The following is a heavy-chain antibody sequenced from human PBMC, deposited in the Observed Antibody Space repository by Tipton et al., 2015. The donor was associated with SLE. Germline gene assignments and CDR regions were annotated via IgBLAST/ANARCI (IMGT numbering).Heavy chain of an antibody. D-gene: IGHD2/OR15-2a*01. V-gene: IGHV4-59*08. CDR1: GGSISIHY. CDR2: IYYSGST. CDR3: ARIRLYYFDY. J-gene: IGHJ4*02. Sequence: TLSLTCIVSGGSISIHYWSWIRQPPGKGLEWIGSIYYSGSTYHNPPPQSRVTISVDKSKNQFSLKLSSVTAADTAVYYCARIRLYYFDYWGQGTLVTVSS.